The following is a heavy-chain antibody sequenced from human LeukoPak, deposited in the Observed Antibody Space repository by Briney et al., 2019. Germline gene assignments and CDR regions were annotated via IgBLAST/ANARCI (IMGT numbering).Heavy chain of an antibody. CDR1: GFSFSNYG. D-gene: IGHD5-12*01. CDR3: AKTYSRESGYDFFFHY. V-gene: IGHV3-33*06. CDR2: ISYDGKNI. J-gene: IGHJ4*02. Sequence: GGSLRLSCAASGFSFSNYGFHWVRQAPGKGLDWVSAISYDGKNIHYADSVKGRFTISRDNSRNTVYLQMNSLRVENTAVYYCAKTYSRESGYDFFFHYWGQGTRVTVSS.